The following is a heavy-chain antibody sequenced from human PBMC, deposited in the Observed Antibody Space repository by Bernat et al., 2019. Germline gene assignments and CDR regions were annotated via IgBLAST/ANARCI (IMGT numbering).Heavy chain of an antibody. J-gene: IGHJ5*02. V-gene: IGHV4-31*03. CDR3: ARDRGRYSGYPNWFDP. D-gene: IGHD5-12*01. CDR1: GGSISSGGYY. CDR2: IYYSGSS. Sequence: QVQLQESGPGLVKPSQTLSLTCTVSGGSISSGGYYWSWIRQHPGKGLEWIGYIYYSGSSYYNPSLKSRVTISVDTSKNQFSLKLSSVTAADTAVYYCARDRGRYSGYPNWFDPWGQGTLVTVSS.